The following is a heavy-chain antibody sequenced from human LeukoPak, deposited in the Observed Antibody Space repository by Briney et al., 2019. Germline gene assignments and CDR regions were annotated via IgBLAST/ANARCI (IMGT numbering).Heavy chain of an antibody. CDR2: IYTSGST. CDR3: ARGSRVGSYDAFDI. CDR1: GGSISSYY. Sequence: PSETLSLTCTVSGGSISSYYWSWIRQPAGKGLEWIGRIYTSGSTNYNPSLKSRVTMSVDTSKNQFSLKLSSVIAADTAVYYCARGSRVGSYDAFDIWGQGTMVTVSS. V-gene: IGHV4-4*07. J-gene: IGHJ3*02. D-gene: IGHD5-18*01.